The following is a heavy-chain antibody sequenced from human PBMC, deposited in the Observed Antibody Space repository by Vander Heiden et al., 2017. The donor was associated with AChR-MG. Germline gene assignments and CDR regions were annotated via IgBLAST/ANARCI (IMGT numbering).Heavy chain of an antibody. CDR3: ANTNLPITFGGGDDFDY. J-gene: IGHJ4*02. V-gene: IGHV3-23*01. D-gene: IGHD3-16*01. Sequence: GGSLRLSCAASGFTFSSYAMSWVRQAPGKGLEWVSAISGSGGSTYYADSVKGRFTISRDNSKNTLYLQMNSLRAEDTAVYYCANTNLPITFGGGDDFDYWGQGTLVTVSS. CDR2: ISGSGGST. CDR1: GFTFSSYA.